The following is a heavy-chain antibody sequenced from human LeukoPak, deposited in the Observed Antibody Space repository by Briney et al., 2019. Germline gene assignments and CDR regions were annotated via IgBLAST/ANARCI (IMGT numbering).Heavy chain of an antibody. Sequence: GGKLRLSCAASGLTLSNAWMSWVRQAPGKGLEWVARIKSEGDGGTTDYTAPVKGRFTVSRDDSKNMLYLQMNSLETEDTAVYFCTRLRQIWGQGTLVTV. D-gene: IGHD2-15*01. CDR1: GLTLSNAW. J-gene: IGHJ4*02. CDR2: IKSEGDGGTT. V-gene: IGHV3-15*01. CDR3: TRLRQI.